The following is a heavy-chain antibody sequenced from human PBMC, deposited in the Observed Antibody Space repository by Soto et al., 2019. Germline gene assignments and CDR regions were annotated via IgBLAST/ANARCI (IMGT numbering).Heavy chain of an antibody. Sequence: GASVKVSCKASGYTLTSYAMHWVRQAPGQRLEWMGWINAGNGNTKYSQKFQGRVTITRDTSASTAYMELSSLKASDTAMYYCATVGHSYVSFDYWGQGTLVTVSS. CDR1: GYTLTSYA. CDR3: ATVGHSYVSFDY. D-gene: IGHD5-18*01. CDR2: INAGNGNT. V-gene: IGHV1-3*01. J-gene: IGHJ4*02.